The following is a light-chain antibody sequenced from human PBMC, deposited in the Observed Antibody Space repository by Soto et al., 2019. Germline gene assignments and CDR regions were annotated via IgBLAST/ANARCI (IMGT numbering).Light chain of an antibody. CDR2: DAS. Sequence: EIVLTQSPATLSLSPGERATLSCRASQSVGTYLAWYQQKPGQAPRLLIFDASNRATGIPARFSGSGSGTDFTLTISRLEPEDFAVYYGQQRYNWPPITFGQGTRLEIK. V-gene: IGKV3-11*01. CDR3: QQRYNWPPIT. CDR1: QSVGTY. J-gene: IGKJ5*01.